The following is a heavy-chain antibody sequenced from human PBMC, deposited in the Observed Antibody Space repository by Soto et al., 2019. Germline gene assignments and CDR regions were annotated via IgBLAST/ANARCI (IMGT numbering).Heavy chain of an antibody. D-gene: IGHD3-10*01. V-gene: IGHV1-18*01. J-gene: IGHJ4*02. Sequence: ASVKVSCKASGYTFTSYGISWVRQAPGQGLEWMGWISAYNGNTNYAQKLQGRVTMTTDTSTSTAYMELRSLRSDDTAVYYCARDRYYYGSGSYSHPDYWGQGTLVTVSS. CDR1: GYTFTSYG. CDR2: ISAYNGNT. CDR3: ARDRYYYGSGSYSHPDY.